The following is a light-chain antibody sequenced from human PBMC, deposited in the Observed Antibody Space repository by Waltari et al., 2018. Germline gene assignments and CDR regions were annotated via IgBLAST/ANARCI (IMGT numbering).Light chain of an antibody. J-gene: IGKJ2*01. CDR1: QSISIY. CDR2: SAS. CDR3: QQSQTLPYT. Sequence: DIQMTQSPSSLSASVGDRHTITCRASQSISIYLNWYQQKPGQAPKLLIYSASSLQSGVPSRFSGSGSGTDFTLTISSLQPEDFATYYCQQSQTLPYTFGQGAKLEIK. V-gene: IGKV1-39*01.